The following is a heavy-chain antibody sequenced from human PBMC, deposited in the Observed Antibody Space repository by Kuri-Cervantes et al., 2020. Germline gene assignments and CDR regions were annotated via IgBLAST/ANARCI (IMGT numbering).Heavy chain of an antibody. V-gene: IGHV3-23*01. CDR2: ISGSGGTT. CDR1: SYA. CDR3: LVRGISRPY. J-gene: IGHJ4*02. D-gene: IGHD3-10*01. Sequence: GGSLRLSCASSYAMSWVRQAPGKGLEWVSLISGSGGTTHYADSVKGRFTISRDNSKNTVCLHMNSLRAEDTAVYYCLVRGISRPYWGQGTLVTVSS.